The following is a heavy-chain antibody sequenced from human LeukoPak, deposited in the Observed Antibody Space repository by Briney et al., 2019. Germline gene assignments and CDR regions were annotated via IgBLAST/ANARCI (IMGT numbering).Heavy chain of an antibody. CDR2: ISASGGST. J-gene: IGHJ5*02. CDR1: GFTFSSYA. D-gene: IGHD5-12*01. CDR3: AKEQRGYSGYAVGSWFDP. V-gene: IGHV3-23*01. Sequence: PGGSLRLSCVASGFTFSSYAMSWVRQAPGKGLEWVSSISASGGSTYHADSVKGRFTISRDNSKNTLYLQMNSLGAEDTAVYFCAKEQRGYSGYAVGSWFDPWGQGTLVTVSS.